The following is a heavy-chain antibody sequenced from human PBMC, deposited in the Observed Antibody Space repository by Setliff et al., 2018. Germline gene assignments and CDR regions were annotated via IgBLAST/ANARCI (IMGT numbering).Heavy chain of an antibody. CDR2: ISRVVSVT. Sequence: GGSLRLSCEASGFDFSDYFMSWIRQAPGKGLEWVSFISRVVSVTYYGDSVKGRFTISRDNAKRSVYLHMNSLGVDDTAIYYCARDLIRGAPNWFDPWGQGTLVTVSS. V-gene: IGHV3-11*04. CDR3: ARDLIRGAPNWFDP. J-gene: IGHJ5*02. CDR1: GFDFSDYF. D-gene: IGHD3-10*01.